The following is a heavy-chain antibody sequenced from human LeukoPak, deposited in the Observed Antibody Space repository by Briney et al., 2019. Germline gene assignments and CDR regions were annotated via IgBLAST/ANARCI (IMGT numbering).Heavy chain of an antibody. CDR3: VKDLGTAGTLPNAPFHI. J-gene: IGHJ3*02. CDR1: GFTFNNYC. D-gene: IGHD2-21*02. Sequence: GGSLRLSCAASGFTFNNYCMHWVRQAPGKALEWVAFIRYYGSNQYYADSVKRRFTISRDNSKNTLYLQMNRLRGDDTAVYYCVKDLGTAGTLPNAPFHIWGQGTMVIVFS. V-gene: IGHV3-30*02. CDR2: IRYYGSNQ.